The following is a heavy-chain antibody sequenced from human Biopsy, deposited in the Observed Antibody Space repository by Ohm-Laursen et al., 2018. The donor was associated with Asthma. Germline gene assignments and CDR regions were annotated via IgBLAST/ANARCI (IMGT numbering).Heavy chain of an antibody. CDR1: GYTFIGCH. D-gene: IGHD6-13*01. CDR3: ARGQKSAGDRWFDP. J-gene: IGHJ5*02. Sequence: ASVKVSCKASGYTFIGCHIHWMRQAPGQGLERMGRINPNSVGTNYAQKFQGRVTMTRDTSISTAYMEVSRLRSDDTAVYYCARGQKSAGDRWFDPWGQGTLVTVSS. V-gene: IGHV1-2*06. CDR2: INPNSVGT.